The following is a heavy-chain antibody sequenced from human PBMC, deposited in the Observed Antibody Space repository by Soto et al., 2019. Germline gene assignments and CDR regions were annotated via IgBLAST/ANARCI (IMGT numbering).Heavy chain of an antibody. D-gene: IGHD6-19*01. CDR2: ISSSSSYI. J-gene: IGHJ6*02. Sequence: EVQLVESGGGLVKPGGSLRLSCAASGFTFSSYSMNWVRQAPGKGLEWVSSISSSSSYIYYADSVKGRFTISRDNAKNSLYLQMNSLRAEDTAVYYCAREQLVGKYYYGMDVWGQGTTVTVSS. V-gene: IGHV3-21*01. CDR1: GFTFSSYS. CDR3: AREQLVGKYYYGMDV.